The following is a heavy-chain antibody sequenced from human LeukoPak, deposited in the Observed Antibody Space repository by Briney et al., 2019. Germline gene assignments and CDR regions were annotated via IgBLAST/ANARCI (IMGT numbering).Heavy chain of an antibody. CDR1: GASFSSSGCY. CDR3: ARQDYAGNSPFDN. V-gene: IGHV4-61*03. J-gene: IGHJ4*02. D-gene: IGHD4-23*01. Sequence: SETLSLTCTVSGASFSSSGCYWGWIRQPPGKGLEWIGYIYDSGNTHYSPSLKSRVSISLDTSKNHFSLKLTSVTAADTAVYYCARQDYAGNSPFDNWGQGTLVTVSS. CDR2: IYDSGNT.